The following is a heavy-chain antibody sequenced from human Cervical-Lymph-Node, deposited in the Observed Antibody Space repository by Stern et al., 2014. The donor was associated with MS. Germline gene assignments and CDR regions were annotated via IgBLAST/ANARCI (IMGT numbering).Heavy chain of an antibody. Sequence: VQLLESGTEVKKPGASVKVSCKASGYTFTSYYMHWVRQAPGQGLEWMGIINPSGGSTTYAQNFQGRVTMARDTSTITFYMELNSLRSEDSSVYYCARSFYYFDYWGQGTLVTVSS. J-gene: IGHJ4*02. V-gene: IGHV1-46*03. CDR3: ARSFYYFDY. CDR1: GYTFTSYY. CDR2: INPSGGST.